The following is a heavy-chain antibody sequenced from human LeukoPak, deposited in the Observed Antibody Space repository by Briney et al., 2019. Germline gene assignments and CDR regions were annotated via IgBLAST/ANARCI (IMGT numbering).Heavy chain of an antibody. CDR2: ISAYNGNT. Sequence: GASVKVSCKASGYTFTGYYMHWVRQAPGQGLEWMGWISAYNGNTNYAQKLQGRVTMTTDTSTSTAYMELRSLRSDDTAVYYCARDPHSYGYDEGTWTFDAFDIWGQGTMVTVSS. D-gene: IGHD5-18*01. CDR3: ARDPHSYGYDEGTWTFDAFDI. V-gene: IGHV1-18*04. CDR1: GYTFTGYY. J-gene: IGHJ3*02.